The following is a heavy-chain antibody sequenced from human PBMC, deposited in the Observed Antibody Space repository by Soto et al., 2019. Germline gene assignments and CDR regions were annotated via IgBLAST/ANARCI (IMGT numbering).Heavy chain of an antibody. CDR3: ARERIAVAGNPEYFQH. Sequence: EVQLVESGGGLVQPGGSLRLSCAASGFTVSSNYMSWVRQAPGKGLEWGSVIYSGGSTYYADSVKGRFTISRDNSKNTLYLQMNSLRAEDTAVYYCARERIAVAGNPEYFQHCGQGALVTVS. V-gene: IGHV3-66*01. D-gene: IGHD6-19*01. CDR1: GFTVSSNY. J-gene: IGHJ1*01. CDR2: IYSGGST.